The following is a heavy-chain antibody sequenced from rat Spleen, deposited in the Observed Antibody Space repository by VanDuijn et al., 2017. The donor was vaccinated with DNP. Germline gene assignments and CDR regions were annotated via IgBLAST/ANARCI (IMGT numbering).Heavy chain of an antibody. CDR3: ATGAYYFDS. CDR2: ITNSGGST. J-gene: IGHJ2*01. V-gene: IGHV5-27*01. CDR1: GFTFGNSY. Sequence: EVQLVESGGGLVQPGRSLKLSCTASGFTFGNSYMAWVRQAPKEGLEWVASITNSGGSTYYRDSVKGRFTISRDNANGTLYLQMDSLRSEDTATYYCATGAYYFDSWGQGVMVTVSS.